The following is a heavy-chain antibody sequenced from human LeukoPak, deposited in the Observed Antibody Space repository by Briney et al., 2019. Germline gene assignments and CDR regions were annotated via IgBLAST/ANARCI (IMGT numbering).Heavy chain of an antibody. CDR1: GFTFTSSA. Sequence: ASVKVSCKASGFTFTSSAVQWVRQARGQRLEWIGWIVVGSGNTNYAQKFQERVTITRDMSTSTAYMELSSLRSEDTAVYYCAASTNTIFGVVIRDYWGQGTWSPSPQ. CDR3: AASTNTIFGVVIRDY. J-gene: IGHJ4*02. V-gene: IGHV1-58*01. CDR2: IVVGSGNT. D-gene: IGHD3-3*01.